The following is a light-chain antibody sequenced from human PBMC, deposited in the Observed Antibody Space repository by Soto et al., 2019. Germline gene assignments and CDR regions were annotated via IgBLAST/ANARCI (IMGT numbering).Light chain of an antibody. V-gene: IGKV3D-20*02. CDR2: DAS. J-gene: IGKJ1*01. CDR1: QSVSSTY. CDR3: QQLTDWPPQWT. Sequence: EVVLTQSPATLSLSPGERATLSCRASQSVSSTYLAWYQQQPGQAPRLLIYDASSRATGIPARFSGSGSGTDFTLTISSLEPEDFAVYYCQQLTDWPPQWTFGQGTKVE.